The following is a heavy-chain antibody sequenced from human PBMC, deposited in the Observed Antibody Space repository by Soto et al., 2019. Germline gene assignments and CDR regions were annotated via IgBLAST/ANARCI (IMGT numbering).Heavy chain of an antibody. CDR1: GYTFTSYD. V-gene: IGHV1-8*01. D-gene: IGHD2-2*02. J-gene: IGHJ5*02. Sequence: ASVKVSCKASGYTFTSYDINWVRQATGQGPEWMGWMNPNSGNTGYAQKFQGRVTMTRNTSISTAYMELSSRRYEDTAVYYCARGYCSSTSCYNRNWFDPWGQGTLVTVSS. CDR2: MNPNSGNT. CDR3: ARGYCSSTSCYNRNWFDP.